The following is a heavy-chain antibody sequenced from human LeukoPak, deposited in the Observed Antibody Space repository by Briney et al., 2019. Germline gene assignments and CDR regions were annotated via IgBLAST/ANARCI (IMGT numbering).Heavy chain of an antibody. CDR2: IYYTGST. Sequence: KPSETLSLTCTVSGGSIGSSTYYWGWIRQPPGKGLEWIGSIYYTGSTYYNPSLKSRVTIPVDTSKNQFSLKLSSVTAADTAVYYCARRGDLGRAFDVWGQGTMVTVSS. J-gene: IGHJ3*01. CDR3: ARRGDLGRAFDV. V-gene: IGHV4-39*01. D-gene: IGHD2-21*02. CDR1: GGSIGSSTYY.